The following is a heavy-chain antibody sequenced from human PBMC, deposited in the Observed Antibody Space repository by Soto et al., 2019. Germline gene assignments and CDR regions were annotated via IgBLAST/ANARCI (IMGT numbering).Heavy chain of an antibody. CDR3: ARAPRIPMTYRSQWYFDL. CDR2: IYHSGST. V-gene: IGHV4-30-2*01. D-gene: IGHD3-22*01. J-gene: IGHJ2*01. Sequence: QLQLQESGSGLVKPSQTLSLTCDVSGGSISSGGYSWSWIRQPPGKGLEWMVYIYHSGSTYYNKSLQSRVTNSVDRSKTQFSLKLSSVTAADTAVYYCARAPRIPMTYRSQWYFDLWGRGTLVTVAS. CDR1: GGSISSGGYS.